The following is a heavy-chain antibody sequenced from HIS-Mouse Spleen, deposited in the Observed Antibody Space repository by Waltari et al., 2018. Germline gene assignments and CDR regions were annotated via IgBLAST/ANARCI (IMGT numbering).Heavy chain of an antibody. J-gene: IGHJ2*01. D-gene: IGHD6-13*01. Sequence: QLQLQESGPGLVKPSETLSLTCTVSGGSISSSSYYWGWIRQPPGKGLEWLGRIDYSGVTYYNPSLKRRVTISVDTSKNQFSLKLSSVTAADTAVYYCAREIPYSSSWYDWYFDLWGRGTLVTVSS. CDR2: IDYSGVT. CDR1: GGSISSSSYY. V-gene: IGHV4-39*07. CDR3: AREIPYSSSWYDWYFDL.